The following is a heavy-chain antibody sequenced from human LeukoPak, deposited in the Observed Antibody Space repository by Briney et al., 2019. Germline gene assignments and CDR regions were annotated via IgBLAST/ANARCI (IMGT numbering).Heavy chain of an antibody. CDR1: RGSISSYY. CDR3: AREVTVSGSSGFDY. Sequence: SETLSLTCSVSRGSISSYYWNWIRQPPGKGLEWIGCVHSSGSTNYNPSLKSRVTMSRDTSKHQFSLKVNSVTAADTAVYFCAREVTVSGSSGFDYWSQGTLVTASS. V-gene: IGHV4-59*01. D-gene: IGHD6-19*01. J-gene: IGHJ4*02. CDR2: VHSSGST.